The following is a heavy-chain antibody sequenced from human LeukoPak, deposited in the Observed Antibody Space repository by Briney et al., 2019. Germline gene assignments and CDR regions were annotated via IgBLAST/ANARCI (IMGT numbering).Heavy chain of an antibody. V-gene: IGHV4-38-2*02. Sequence: SETLSLTCTVSGYSISSDYYWGWIRQPPGKGLEWIVNIYHTGSTYYNPSLKSRVTISVDTSKNQFSLKLSSVTAADTAVYYCARGRYYYGSGFFYWGQGTLVTVSS. CDR1: GYSISSDYY. CDR2: IYHTGST. CDR3: ARGRYYYGSGFFY. J-gene: IGHJ4*02. D-gene: IGHD3-10*01.